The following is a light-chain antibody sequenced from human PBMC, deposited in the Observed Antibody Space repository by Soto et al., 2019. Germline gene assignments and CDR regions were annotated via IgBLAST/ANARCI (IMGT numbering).Light chain of an antibody. CDR2: GAS. CDR3: QQYNNWPPLT. Sequence: EIVMTQSPATLSVSPGERATLSCRASQNTSSNLAWYQQKPGQAPRLLIYGASTRATGIPARFSGSGSGTEFTLTISSLQSEDFAVYYCQQYNNWPPLTFGGGTKVEIK. CDR1: QNTSSN. V-gene: IGKV3-15*01. J-gene: IGKJ4*01.